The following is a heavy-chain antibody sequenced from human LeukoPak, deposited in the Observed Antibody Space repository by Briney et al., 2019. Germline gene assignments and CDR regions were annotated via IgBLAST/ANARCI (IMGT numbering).Heavy chain of an antibody. CDR3: ARQKSGGSCYSDY. D-gene: IGHD2-15*01. V-gene: IGHV4-39*01. CDR2: IYYSGST. Sequence: SETPSLTCTVSGGSISSSSYYWGWIRQPPGKGLEWIGRIYYSGSTYYNPSLKSRVTISVDTSKNQFSLKLSSVTAADTAVYYCARQKSGGSCYSDYWGQGTLVTVSS. CDR1: GGSISSSSYY. J-gene: IGHJ4*02.